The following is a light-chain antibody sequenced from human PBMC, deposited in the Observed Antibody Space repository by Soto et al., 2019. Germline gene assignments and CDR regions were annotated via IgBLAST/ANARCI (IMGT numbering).Light chain of an antibody. CDR1: QSVSNW. CDR2: DAS. V-gene: IGKV1-5*01. CDR3: QEYSTYSHT. J-gene: IGKJ1*01. Sequence: DIQMTQSPSTLSASLGDRVTITCRASQSVSNWLAWYQQKPGKAPKLLIYDASNLESGVPSRFSGSGSGTEFILTISSLQPVDFASYYCQEYSTYSHTFGQGTKVEIK.